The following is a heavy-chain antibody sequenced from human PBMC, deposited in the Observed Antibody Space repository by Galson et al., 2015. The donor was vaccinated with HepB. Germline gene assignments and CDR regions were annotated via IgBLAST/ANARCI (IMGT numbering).Heavy chain of an antibody. CDR2: ISSSSIII. CDR1: GFTFSSYG. D-gene: IGHD4/OR15-4a*01. J-gene: IGHJ4*02. Sequence: SLRLSCAASGFTFSSYGLNWVRQAPGKGLEWVSSISSSSIIIYYADSVKGRFTISRDNAKNSLYLQVNSLRAEDTAVYYCARARRMVANDFWGQGTLVTVSS. CDR3: ARARRMVANDF. V-gene: IGHV3-48*01.